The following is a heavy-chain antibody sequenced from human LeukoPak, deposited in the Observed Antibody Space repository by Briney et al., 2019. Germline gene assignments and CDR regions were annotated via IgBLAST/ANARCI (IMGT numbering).Heavy chain of an antibody. D-gene: IGHD1-26*01. CDR2: IYTTGAT. V-gene: IGHV4-4*07. CDR1: SGSINSNY. CDR3: GRQGYTASYYFLDF. J-gene: IGHJ4*02. Sequence: SETLSLTCTVSSGSINSNYWGWVRQPPGKGLEWIGRIYTTGATQYNPSLKSRVTMSIDTSTNQFSLNLRSMTAADTAAYYCGRQGYTASYYFLDFWSQGTLVAVS.